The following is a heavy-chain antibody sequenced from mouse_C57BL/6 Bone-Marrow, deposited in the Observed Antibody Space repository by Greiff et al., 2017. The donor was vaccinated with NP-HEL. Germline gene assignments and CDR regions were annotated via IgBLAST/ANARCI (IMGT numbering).Heavy chain of an antibody. CDR2: IYPGSGST. V-gene: IGHV1-55*01. J-gene: IGHJ3*01. Sequence: QVQLQQPGAELVKPGASVKMSCKASGYTFTSYWITWVKQRPGQGLEWIGDIYPGSGSTNYNEKFKSKATLTVDTSSSTDNMQLSSLTSEASAFYSCARLLRRFAYWGQGTLVTVSA. CDR3: ARLLRRFAY. CDR1: GYTFTSYW. D-gene: IGHD1-1*01.